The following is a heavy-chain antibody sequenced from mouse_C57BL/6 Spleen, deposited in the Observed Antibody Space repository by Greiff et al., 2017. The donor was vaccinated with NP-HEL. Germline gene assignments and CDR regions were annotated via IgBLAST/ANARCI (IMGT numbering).Heavy chain of an antibody. J-gene: IGHJ3*01. CDR2: IWSGGST. CDR3: ATQGWLLMFAY. Sequence: VKLVESGPGLVQPSQSLSITCTVSGFSLTSYGVHWVRQSPGKGLEWLGVIWSGGSTDYNAAFISRLSISKDNSKSQVFFKMNSLQADDTAIYYCATQGWLLMFAYWGQGTLVTVSA. D-gene: IGHD2-3*01. CDR1: GFSLTSYG. V-gene: IGHV2-2*01.